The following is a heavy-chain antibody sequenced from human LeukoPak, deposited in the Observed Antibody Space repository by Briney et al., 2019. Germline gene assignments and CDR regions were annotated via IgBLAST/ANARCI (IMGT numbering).Heavy chain of an antibody. Sequence: PGGSLRLSCAASGFTFSSYAMSWVRRAPGEELEWVSSISSSGGTTYYADSVKGRFTVSRDNSKNTLYLQMSSLRAEDTAVYYCANQARRTGYYFDYWGQGTLVTVSS. J-gene: IGHJ4*02. D-gene: IGHD2-15*01. CDR3: ANQARRTGYYFDY. V-gene: IGHV3-23*01. CDR2: ISSSGGTT. CDR1: GFTFSSYA.